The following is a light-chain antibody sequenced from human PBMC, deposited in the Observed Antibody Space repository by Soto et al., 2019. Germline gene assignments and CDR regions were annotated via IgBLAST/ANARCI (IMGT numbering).Light chain of an antibody. CDR2: GAS. J-gene: IGKJ1*01. Sequence: DLQMTQSPSSVSASVGDRVTISCWASHDVRSWLAWYQQKPGKAPNLLIYGASTLQSGVPSRFSGSGSGTDFTLTISSLQPEDFATYYCQQANGDPWTFGQGTKVEIK. CDR1: HDVRSW. V-gene: IGKV1-12*02. CDR3: QQANGDPWT.